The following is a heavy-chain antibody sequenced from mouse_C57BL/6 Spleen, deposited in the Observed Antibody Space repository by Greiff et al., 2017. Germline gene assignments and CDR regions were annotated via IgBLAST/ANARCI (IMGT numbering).Heavy chain of an antibody. J-gene: IGHJ3*01. CDR2: IDPSDSET. D-gene: IGHD1-1*01. V-gene: IGHV1-52*01. Sequence: QVQLQQPGAELVRPGSSVKLSCKASGYTFTSYWMHWVKQRPIQGLEWIGNIDPSDSETHYTQKFKDKATLTVDKSSSTAYMQLSSLTSEDSAVYYCARAEVYYYGSSYEFAYWGQGTLVTVSA. CDR1: GYTFTSYW. CDR3: ARAEVYYYGSSYEFAY.